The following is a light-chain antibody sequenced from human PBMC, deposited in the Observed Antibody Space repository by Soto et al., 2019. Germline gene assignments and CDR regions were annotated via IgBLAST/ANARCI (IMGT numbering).Light chain of an antibody. CDR3: AAWNDSLNGHVV. J-gene: IGLJ2*01. CDR2: RDH. Sequence: QSVLTQPPSASGTPGQRVTISCSGSNSNIGNNTVNWYQQLPGTAPKLLIYRDHQRPSGVPDRFSGSKSGTSASLAISGLQSEDEADYYCAAWNDSLNGHVVFGGGTQLTVL. V-gene: IGLV1-44*01. CDR1: NSNIGNNT.